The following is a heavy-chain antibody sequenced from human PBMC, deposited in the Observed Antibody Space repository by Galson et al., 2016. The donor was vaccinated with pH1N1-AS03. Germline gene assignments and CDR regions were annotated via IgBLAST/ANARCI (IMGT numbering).Heavy chain of an antibody. V-gene: IGHV3-30*02. CDR3: VTDGTFGSTIEH. D-gene: IGHD2-15*01. CDR1: GFTFSGYY. J-gene: IGHJ4*02. Sequence: SLRLSCAASLASGFTFSGYYMHWVRQAPGKGLEWVAFIRDDGGDKYYAESVKGRFTISRDNSKNTLYLQMNSLRAEDTAVYYCVTDGTFGSTIEHWGQGTLVTVSS. CDR2: IRDDGGDK.